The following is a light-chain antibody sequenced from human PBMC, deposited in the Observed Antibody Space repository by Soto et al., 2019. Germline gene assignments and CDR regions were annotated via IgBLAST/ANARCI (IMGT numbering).Light chain of an antibody. Sequence: QSALTQPPSASGSPGQSVTISCTGTSSDVGGYNYVSWYQQHPGKAPKLMIYEVSKRPSVVPDRFSGSKSGNTASLTVSGLQAEDEADYYCSAYAGSNNVFGTGTKLTVL. CDR2: EVS. CDR1: SSDVGGYNY. CDR3: SAYAGSNNV. J-gene: IGLJ1*01. V-gene: IGLV2-8*01.